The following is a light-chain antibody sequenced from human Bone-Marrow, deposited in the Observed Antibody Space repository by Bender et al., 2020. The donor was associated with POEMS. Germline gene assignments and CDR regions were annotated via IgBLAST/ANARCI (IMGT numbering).Light chain of an antibody. V-gene: IGLV1-40*01. CDR3: QSYDNSLGGWV. CDR1: NIGRKN. Sequence: VLTQPPSVSVAPGQTANIPCGGDNIGRKNVHWYQHLPGTAPKLLIYGYNNRPSGVPDRFSGSKSGTSASLAITGLQAEDEGDYYCQSYDNSLGGWVFGGGTKLTVL. CDR2: GYN. J-gene: IGLJ3*02.